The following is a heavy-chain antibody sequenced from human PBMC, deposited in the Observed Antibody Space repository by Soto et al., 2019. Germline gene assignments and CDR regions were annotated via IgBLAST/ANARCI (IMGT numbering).Heavy chain of an antibody. CDR2: IYYSGST. D-gene: IGHD1-26*01. J-gene: IGHJ5*02. V-gene: IGHV4-39*01. Sequence: PSEALCLTWTVSAGSTSRTMYYWGWLRQPPGKGLEWIGSIYYSGSTYYNPSLKSRVTISVDTSKNQFSLKLSSVTAADTAVYYCASRSLVRGATSSWLDPRGQGTLRTVSS. CDR1: AGSTSRTMYY. CDR3: ASRSLVRGATSSWLDP.